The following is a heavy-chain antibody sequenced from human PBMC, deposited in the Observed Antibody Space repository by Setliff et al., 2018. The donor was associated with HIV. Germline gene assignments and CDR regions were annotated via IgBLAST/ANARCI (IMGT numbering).Heavy chain of an antibody. D-gene: IGHD6-19*01. CDR2: INPHSGGT. J-gene: IGHJ4*02. Sequence: GASVKVSCKASGYTFTAYNIHWVRQAPGQGLEWMGWINPHSGGTNYAQKFQDRLTMTRDTSISTAYMELNRLTSDDTAVYYCAREVKQWLVLPEWHFDYWGQGTLVTVSS. V-gene: IGHV1-2*02. CDR3: AREVKQWLVLPEWHFDY. CDR1: GYTFTAYN.